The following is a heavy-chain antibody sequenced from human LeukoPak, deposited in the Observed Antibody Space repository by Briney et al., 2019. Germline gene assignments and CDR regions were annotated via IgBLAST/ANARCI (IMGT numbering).Heavy chain of an antibody. CDR1: GFTFSGYA. CDR2: ISGSGGST. V-gene: IGHV3-23*01. J-gene: IGHJ6*02. Sequence: GGSLRLSCAASGFTFSGYAMSWVRQAPGKGLEWVSAISGSGGSTYYADSVKGRFTISRDNSENTLYLQMNSLRAEDTAVYYCAKDILIAAAGRYYYYYGMDVWGQGTTVTVSS. CDR3: AKDILIAAAGRYYYYYGMDV. D-gene: IGHD6-13*01.